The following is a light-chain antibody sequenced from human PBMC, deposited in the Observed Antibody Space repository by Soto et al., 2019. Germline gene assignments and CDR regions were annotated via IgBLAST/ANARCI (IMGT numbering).Light chain of an antibody. V-gene: IGKV3-20*01. CDR2: GAS. CDR3: QQFRSYPLT. Sequence: EIVLTQSPGTLSLSPGERATLSCRASQSVSSSYLAWYQQKTGQAPRLLIYGASSRATGIPDRFSGGGSGTDFTLTISRLEPEDFAVYYCQQFRSYPLTFGGGTKVDI. CDR1: QSVSSSY. J-gene: IGKJ4*01.